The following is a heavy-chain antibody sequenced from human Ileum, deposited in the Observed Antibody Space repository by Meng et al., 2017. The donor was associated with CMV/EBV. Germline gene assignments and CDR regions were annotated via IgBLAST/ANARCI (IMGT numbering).Heavy chain of an antibody. CDR2: IYTSGTT. J-gene: IGHJ4*02. Sequence: VQLQDSGPGLVKTSETLSLTCYVPGGSISNYYWSWIRQPAGKGLEWIAHIYTSGTTNYNPSLKSRVTMSVDTSRNQFSLKLTSVTAADTAVYYCARNYGSGNWNFFHYWGQGTLVTVSS. D-gene: IGHD3-10*01. CDR3: ARNYGSGNWNFFHY. CDR1: GGSISNYY. V-gene: IGHV4-4*07.